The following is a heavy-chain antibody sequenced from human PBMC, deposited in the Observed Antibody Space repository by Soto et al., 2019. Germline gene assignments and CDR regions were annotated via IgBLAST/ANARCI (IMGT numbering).Heavy chain of an antibody. Sequence: QVQLVQSGGEVKKPGASVKFSCKASGYTFTIYGINWVRQAPGQGLEWMGWISPDNGNTNYAQKLQGRVTMTTDTSTSKAYMELRSLRSDDTAVYYCARALGYSGYAGMDVWGKWTTVTVSS. D-gene: IGHD5-12*01. V-gene: IGHV1-18*01. J-gene: IGHJ6*04. CDR1: GYTFTIYG. CDR3: ARALGYSGYAGMDV. CDR2: ISPDNGNT.